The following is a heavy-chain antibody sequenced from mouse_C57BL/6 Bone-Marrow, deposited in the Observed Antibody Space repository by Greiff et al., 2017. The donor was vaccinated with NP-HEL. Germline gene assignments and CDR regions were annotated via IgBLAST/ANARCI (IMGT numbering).Heavy chain of an antibody. CDR1: GFNIKDDC. Sequence: VQLQQSGAELVRPGASVKLSCTASGFNIKDDCMHWVKQRPEQGLEWIGWIDPENGDTEYASKFQGKATITADTSSNTAYLQLSSLTSEDTAVYYCTTRRVITTVVAKGYWGQGTTLTVSS. J-gene: IGHJ2*01. CDR3: TTRRVITTVVAKGY. V-gene: IGHV14-4*01. CDR2: IDPENGDT. D-gene: IGHD1-1*01.